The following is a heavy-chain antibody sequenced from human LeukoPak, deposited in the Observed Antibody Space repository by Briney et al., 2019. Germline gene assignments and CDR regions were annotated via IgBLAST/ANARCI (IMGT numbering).Heavy chain of an antibody. CDR3: ARDIGYYYDSSGYPNDAFDI. D-gene: IGHD3-22*01. V-gene: IGHV3-48*01. J-gene: IGHJ3*02. CDR2: ISRSSSTI. CDR1: GFNFSIYS. Sequence: GGSLRLSCAASGFNFSIYSMNWVRQAPGKGLEWVSYISRSSSTIYYADSVEGRFTISRDNAKNSLYLQMNSLRAEDTAVYYCARDIGYYYDSSGYPNDAFDIWGQGTMVTVSS.